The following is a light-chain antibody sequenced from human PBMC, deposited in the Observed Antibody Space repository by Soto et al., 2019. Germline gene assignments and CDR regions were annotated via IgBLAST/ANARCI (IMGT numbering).Light chain of an antibody. CDR2: NAS. J-gene: IGKJ2*01. V-gene: IGKV1-5*01. CDR3: QQSYSTPYT. CDR1: QSISGW. Sequence: DIQMTQSPSTLSASVGDRVTITCRASQSISGWLAWYQQKPGKAPKLLIYNASSLKSGVPSRFSGSGSGTDFTLTISSLQPEDFATYYCQQSYSTPYTFGQGT.